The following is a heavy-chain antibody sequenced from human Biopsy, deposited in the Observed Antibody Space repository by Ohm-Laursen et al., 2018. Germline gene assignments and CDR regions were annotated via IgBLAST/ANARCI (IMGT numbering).Heavy chain of an antibody. CDR2: TYKGGNT. CDR1: GDSITSYY. CDR3: ARDLPSSYYYAMDV. Sequence: SETLSPTCTASGDSITSYYWSWIRQPAGKGLEWIGHTYKGGNTNHNPSLKSRVSMSVDTSKNQLSLTLRSVTAADTAVYYCARDLPSSYYYAMDVWGQGTTVTVSS. V-gene: IGHV4-4*07. J-gene: IGHJ6*02.